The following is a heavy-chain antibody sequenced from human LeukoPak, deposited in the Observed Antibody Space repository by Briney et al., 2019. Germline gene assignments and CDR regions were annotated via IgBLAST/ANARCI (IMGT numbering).Heavy chain of an antibody. D-gene: IGHD4-23*01. CDR3: ARLRWYLEY. V-gene: IGHV4-59*08. CDR1: GGSISSYY. CDR2: IYYSGST. Sequence: SETLPLTCTVSGGSISSYYWSWIRQPPGKGLEWIGYIYYSGSTNYNPSLKSRVTISVDTSKNQFSLKLSSVTAADTAVYYCARLRWYLEYWGQGTLVTVSS. J-gene: IGHJ4*02.